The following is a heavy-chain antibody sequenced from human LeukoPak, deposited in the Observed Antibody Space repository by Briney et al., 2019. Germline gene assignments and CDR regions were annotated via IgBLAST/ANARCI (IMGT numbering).Heavy chain of an antibody. CDR3: ARESGYYYDTSGYTFDH. CDR1: GGSISNYY. Sequence: SETLSLTCTVSGGSISNYYWSWIRQSAGKGLEWIGRIYTSGSTNYNPSLKSRVSMSVDTSKNQFSLRLRSVTAADTAVYYCARESGYYYDTSGYTFDHWGQGILVTVSS. J-gene: IGHJ4*02. CDR2: IYTSGST. V-gene: IGHV4-4*07. D-gene: IGHD3-22*01.